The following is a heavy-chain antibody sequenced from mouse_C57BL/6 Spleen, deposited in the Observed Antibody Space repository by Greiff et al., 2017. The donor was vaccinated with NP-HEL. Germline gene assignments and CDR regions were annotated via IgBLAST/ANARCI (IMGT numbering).Heavy chain of an antibody. Sequence: EVKLVESGGGLVKPGGSLKLSCAASGFTFSSYAMSWVRQTPEKRLEWVATISDGGSYTYYPDNVKGRFTISRDNAKNNLYLQMSHLKSEDTAMYYCARHFYFDYWGQGTTLTVSS. CDR3: ARHFYFDY. CDR1: GFTFSSYA. V-gene: IGHV5-4*03. CDR2: ISDGGSYT. J-gene: IGHJ2*01.